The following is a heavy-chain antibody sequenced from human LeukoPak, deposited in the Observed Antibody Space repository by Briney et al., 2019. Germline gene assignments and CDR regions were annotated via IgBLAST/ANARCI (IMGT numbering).Heavy chain of an antibody. J-gene: IGHJ4*02. CDR2: IYYSGST. CDR3: ARDLRGSSCYDY. D-gene: IGHD2-2*01. CDR1: GGSISSSSYY. V-gene: IGHV4-61*01. Sequence: PSETLSLTCTVSGGSISSSSYYWGWIRQPPGKGLEWIGYIYYSGSTSYNPSLKSRVTISVDTSKNQFSLKLSSVTAADTALYYCARDLRGSSCYDYWGQGTLVTVSS.